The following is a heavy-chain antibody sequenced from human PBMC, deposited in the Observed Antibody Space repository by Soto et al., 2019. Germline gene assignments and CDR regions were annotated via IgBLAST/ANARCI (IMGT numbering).Heavy chain of an antibody. V-gene: IGHV3-23*01. J-gene: IGHJ5*02. Sequence: PGGSLRLSCAASGFTFSSYAMSWVRQAPGKGLEWVSAISGSGGSTYYADSVKGRFTISRDNSKNTLYLQMNSLRAEDTAVYYCANSTIGGSGYYTGHLWGQGTLVTVSS. D-gene: IGHD3-3*01. CDR2: ISGSGGST. CDR1: GFTFSSYA. CDR3: ANSTIGGSGYYTGHL.